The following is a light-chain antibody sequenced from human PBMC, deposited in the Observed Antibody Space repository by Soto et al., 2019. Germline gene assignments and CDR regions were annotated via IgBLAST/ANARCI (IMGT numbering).Light chain of an antibody. CDR2: QDS. Sequence: SYELTQPPSVSVSPGQTASITCSGDKLGDKYACWYQQKPGQSPVLVIYQDSKRPSGIPERFSGSNSGNTATLTISGTQAMDEADYYCQAWDSSTGVFGTGPRSPS. V-gene: IGLV3-1*01. CDR3: QAWDSSTGV. J-gene: IGLJ1*01. CDR1: KLGDKY.